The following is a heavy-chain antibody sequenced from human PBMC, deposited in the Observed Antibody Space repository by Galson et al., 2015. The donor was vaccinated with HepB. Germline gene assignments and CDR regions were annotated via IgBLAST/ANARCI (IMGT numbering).Heavy chain of an antibody. V-gene: IGHV1-2*02. CDR1: GYTFTGYY. J-gene: IGHJ4*02. CDR3: ARGEVYYYDSSGYYSDY. CDR2: INPNSGGT. Sequence: SVKVSCKASGYTFTGYYMHWVRQAPGQGLEWMGWINPNSGGTNYAQKFQGRVTMTRDTSISTAYMELSRLRSDDTAVYYCARGEVYYYDSSGYYSDYWGQGTLVTVSS. D-gene: IGHD3-22*01.